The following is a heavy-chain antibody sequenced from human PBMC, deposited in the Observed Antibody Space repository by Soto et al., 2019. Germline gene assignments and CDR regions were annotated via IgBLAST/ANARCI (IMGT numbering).Heavy chain of an antibody. J-gene: IGHJ4*02. CDR3: VKEGYSSGCYPTPYFHF. Sequence: QVQLVESGGGVVQPGRSLRLSCAASGFTFSSYGIHWVRQAPGKGLEWVALISLDGNRENYAASVKGRFIISRDNSKDTLYLQMNSLRAEDTAVYFCVKEGYSSGCYPTPYFHFWGQGSLVAVSS. CDR2: ISLDGNRE. D-gene: IGHD6-19*01. V-gene: IGHV3-30*18. CDR1: GFTFSSYG.